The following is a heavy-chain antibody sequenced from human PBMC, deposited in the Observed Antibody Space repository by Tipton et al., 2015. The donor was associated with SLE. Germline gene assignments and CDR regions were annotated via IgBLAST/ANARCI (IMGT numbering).Heavy chain of an antibody. D-gene: IGHD6-6*01. J-gene: IGHJ5*02. Sequence: TLSLTCTVSGGSISSYYWSWIRQPPGKGLEWIGEITPSGSTNCNPSLKSRVTLSVDTSKSQFSLDLTSVTAADTAVYYCARGGASSKWLDPWGQGILVTVSS. CDR3: ARGGASSKWLDP. V-gene: IGHV4-34*01. CDR1: GGSISSYY. CDR2: ITPSGST.